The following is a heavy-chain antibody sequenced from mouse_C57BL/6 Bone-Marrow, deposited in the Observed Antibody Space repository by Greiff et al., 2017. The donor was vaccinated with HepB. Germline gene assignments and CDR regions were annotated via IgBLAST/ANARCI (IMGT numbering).Heavy chain of an antibody. D-gene: IGHD1-1*01. V-gene: IGHV1-59*01. J-gene: IGHJ3*01. Sequence: VQLQQSGAELVRPGTSVKLSCKASGYTFTSYWMHWVKQRPGQGLEWIGVIDPSDSYTNYNQKFKGKATLTVDTSSSTAYMQLSSLTSEDSAVYYCARVYYGSLFAYWGQGTLVTVSA. CDR1: GYTFTSYW. CDR2: IDPSDSYT. CDR3: ARVYYGSLFAY.